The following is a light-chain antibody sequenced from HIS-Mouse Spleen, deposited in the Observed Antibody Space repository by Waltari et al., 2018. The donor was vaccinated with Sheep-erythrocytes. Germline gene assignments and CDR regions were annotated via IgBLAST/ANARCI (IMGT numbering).Light chain of an antibody. Sequence: QSALTQPPSASGSPGQPVTISCTGTSSDVGGYNYASWYQQHPGKAPKLMIYDVSKRPSGVSNRFSGSKSGNTASLTISGLQAEDEADYYCCSYAGSSTPWVFGGGTKLTVL. CDR1: SSDVGGYNY. V-gene: IGLV2-23*02. J-gene: IGLJ3*02. CDR3: CSYAGSSTPWV. CDR2: DVS.